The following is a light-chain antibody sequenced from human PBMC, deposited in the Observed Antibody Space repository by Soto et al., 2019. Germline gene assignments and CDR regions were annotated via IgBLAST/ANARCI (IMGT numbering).Light chain of an antibody. V-gene: IGKV3-15*01. Sequence: EIVMTQSPATLSVSPGERATLSCRASQSVSSNLAWYQQKPGQAPRLLIYGASTRANGIPARFSCSGSGTEFTLTISRLQSEDFAVYYCQQYNNWPQTFGQGTKVEIK. CDR3: QQYNNWPQT. CDR1: QSVSSN. J-gene: IGKJ1*01. CDR2: GAS.